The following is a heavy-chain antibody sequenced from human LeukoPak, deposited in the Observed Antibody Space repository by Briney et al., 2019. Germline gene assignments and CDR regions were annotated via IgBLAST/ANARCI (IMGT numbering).Heavy chain of an antibody. V-gene: IGHV4-39*07. Sequence: PSQTLSLTCTVSGGSISSGSYYWSWIRQPPGKGLEWIGEINHSGSTNYNPSLKSRVTISVDTSKNQFSLKLSSVTAADTAVYYCARVLMYYYYMDVWGKGTTVTVSS. J-gene: IGHJ6*03. CDR2: INHSGST. CDR3: ARVLMYYYYMDV. CDR1: GGSISSGSYY. D-gene: IGHD3-16*01.